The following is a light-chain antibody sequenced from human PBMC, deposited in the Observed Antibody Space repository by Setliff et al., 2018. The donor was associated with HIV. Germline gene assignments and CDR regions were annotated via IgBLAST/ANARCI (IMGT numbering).Light chain of an antibody. Sequence: QSAMAQSPSASGSPGQSVTISCTGTSSDVGGYNYVSWHQQHPGKAPTGIIYEVSKRPSGVPDRFSGSKSGNTASLTVSGLQAEDEADYYCSSYAGSSYVFGSGTKVTVL. CDR1: SSDVGGYNY. J-gene: IGLJ1*01. CDR3: SSYAGSSYV. CDR2: EVS. V-gene: IGLV2-8*01.